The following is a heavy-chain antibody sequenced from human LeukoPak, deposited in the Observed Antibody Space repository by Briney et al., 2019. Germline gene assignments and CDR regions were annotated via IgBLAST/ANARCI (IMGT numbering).Heavy chain of an antibody. Sequence: PGGSLRLYCAASGFTFSSYGMHWVRQAPGKGLEWVAVIWYDGSNKYYADSVKGRFTISRDNSKNTLYLQMNSLRAEDTAVYYCAKGFGMGYYYMDVWGKGTTVTVSS. V-gene: IGHV3-33*06. CDR2: IWYDGSNK. J-gene: IGHJ6*03. CDR1: GFTFSSYG. CDR3: AKGFGMGYYYMDV. D-gene: IGHD3-10*01.